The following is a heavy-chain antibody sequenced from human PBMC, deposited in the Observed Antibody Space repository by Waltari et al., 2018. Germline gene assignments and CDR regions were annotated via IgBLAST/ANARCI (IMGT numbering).Heavy chain of an antibody. J-gene: IGHJ4*02. Sequence: EVQLVESGGGLVKPGGSLRLSCAASGFTFSSYRMNWVRQAPGKGPEWVSSISSSNIHVYDADSVKRRFTISRDNAKNSLYLQMNSLRAEDTGVYYCARDMYTSSSSDYWGQGTLVTVSS. CDR1: GFTFSSYR. CDR2: ISSSNIHV. CDR3: ARDMYTSSSSDY. V-gene: IGHV3-21*01. D-gene: IGHD6-6*01.